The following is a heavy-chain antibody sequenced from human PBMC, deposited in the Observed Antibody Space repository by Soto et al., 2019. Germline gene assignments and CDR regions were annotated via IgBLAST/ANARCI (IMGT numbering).Heavy chain of an antibody. V-gene: IGHV3-7*01. Sequence: EVQLVESGGGLVQPGGSLRLPCAASGFRFSGYWMAWVRQAPGKGLEWVANIKQDGSEKYYVDSVKGRFTISRDNVKSSLYLQMNSLRAEDTAVYYCARDRDLLWPYYFDYWGQGTLVTVSS. CDR1: GFRFSGYW. CDR2: IKQDGSEK. J-gene: IGHJ4*02. CDR3: ARDRDLLWPYYFDY. D-gene: IGHD3-16*01.